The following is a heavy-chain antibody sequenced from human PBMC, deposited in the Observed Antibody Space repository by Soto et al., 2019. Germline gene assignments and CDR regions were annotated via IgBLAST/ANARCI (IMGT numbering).Heavy chain of an antibody. D-gene: IGHD1-26*01. J-gene: IGHJ5*02. CDR3: ARTLLRSYNWFDP. V-gene: IGHV4-39*01. Sequence: PSETLSLTCTVSGGSISSSSYYWGWIRQPPGKGLEWIGSIYYSGSTYYNPSLKSRVTISVDTSKNQFSLRLSSVTAADTAVYYCARTLLRSYNWFDPWGQGTLVTVSS. CDR1: GGSISSSSYY. CDR2: IYYSGST.